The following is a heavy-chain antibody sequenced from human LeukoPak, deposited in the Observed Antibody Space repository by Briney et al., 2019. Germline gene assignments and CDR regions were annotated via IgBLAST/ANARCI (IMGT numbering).Heavy chain of an antibody. CDR3: ARHRSYYDFWSGYYTKGDAFDI. CDR1: GYSFTSYW. D-gene: IGHD3-3*01. Sequence: PGESLKISCKGSGYSFTSYWIGWVRQMPGKGLEWMGIIYPGDSDTRYSPSFQGQVTISADKSISTAYLQWSSLKASDTAMYYCARHRSYYDFWSGYYTKGDAFDIWGQGTMVTVSS. J-gene: IGHJ3*02. CDR2: IYPGDSDT. V-gene: IGHV5-51*01.